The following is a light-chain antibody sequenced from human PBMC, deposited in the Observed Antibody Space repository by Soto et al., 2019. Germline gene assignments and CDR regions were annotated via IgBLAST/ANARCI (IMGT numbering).Light chain of an antibody. V-gene: IGLV2-8*01. Sequence: QSALTQPPSASGSPGQSVTISCTGTSSDGGGYNYVSWYQQHPGKAPRLMVYEVTKRPSGVPARFSGSKSGNTASLTVSGLQAEDEADYYCSSHAGIKNVVFGGGTKLTVL. J-gene: IGLJ3*02. CDR3: SSHAGIKNVV. CDR2: EVT. CDR1: SSDGGGYNY.